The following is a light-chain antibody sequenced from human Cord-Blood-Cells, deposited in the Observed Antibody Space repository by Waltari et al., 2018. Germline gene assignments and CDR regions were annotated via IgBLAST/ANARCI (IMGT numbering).Light chain of an antibody. V-gene: IGLV2-14*03. CDR2: DVS. CDR3: SSYTSSSTWV. J-gene: IGLJ3*02. CDR1: TSDVGGYNY. Sequence: QSALTQPASVSGSPGQSITISCTATTSDVGGYNYVSWYQQHPGKAPKLMIYDVSNRPSGVSNRFPGSKSGNTASLTISGLQAEDEADYYCSSYTSSSTWVFGGGTKLTVL.